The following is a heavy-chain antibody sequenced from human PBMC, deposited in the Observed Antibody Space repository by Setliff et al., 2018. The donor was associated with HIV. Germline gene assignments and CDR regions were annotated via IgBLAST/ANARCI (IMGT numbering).Heavy chain of an antibody. Sequence: SETLSLTCTVSGGSISSGYYYWGWIRQPPGKGLEWIGTIYYSGSTYYNPSLKSRVTISVDTSKNQFSLKLSSVTAADTALYYCASLFQYSGHDWFDFWGQGTLVTVSS. D-gene: IGHD5-12*01. CDR3: ASLFQYSGHDWFDF. V-gene: IGHV4-39*01. J-gene: IGHJ4*02. CDR1: GGSISSGYYY. CDR2: IYYSGST.